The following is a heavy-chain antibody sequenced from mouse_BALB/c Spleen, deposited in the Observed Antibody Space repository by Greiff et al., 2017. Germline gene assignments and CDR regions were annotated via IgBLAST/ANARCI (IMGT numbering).Heavy chain of an antibody. V-gene: IGHV5-17*02. Sequence: EVKLMESGGGLVQPGGSRKLSCAASGFTFSSFGMHWVRQAPEKGLEWVAYISSGSSTIYYADTVKGRFTISRDNPKNTLFLQMTSLRSEDTAMYYCARGGYGFAYWGQGTLVTVSA. CDR1: GFTFSSFG. CDR2: ISSGSSTI. J-gene: IGHJ3*01. D-gene: IGHD2-2*01. CDR3: ARGGYGFAY.